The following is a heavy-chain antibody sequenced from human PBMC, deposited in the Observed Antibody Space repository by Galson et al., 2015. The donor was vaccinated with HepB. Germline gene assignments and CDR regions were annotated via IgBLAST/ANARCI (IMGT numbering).Heavy chain of an antibody. D-gene: IGHD1-26*01. CDR3: ARIRRAPIVGATGGVNWFDP. CDR2: IFSNDDK. J-gene: IGHJ5*02. Sequence: PALVKPTQTLTLTCTVSGFSLSNARMGVSWIRQPPGKALEWLAHIFSNDDKSYSASLKSRLTISKDTSKSQVVLTMTNMDPVDTATYYCARIRRAPIVGATGGVNWFDPWGQGTLVTVSS. V-gene: IGHV2-26*01. CDR1: GFSLSNARMG.